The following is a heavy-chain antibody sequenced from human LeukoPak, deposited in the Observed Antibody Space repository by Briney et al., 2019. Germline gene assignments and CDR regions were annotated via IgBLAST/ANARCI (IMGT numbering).Heavy chain of an antibody. D-gene: IGHD3-10*01. J-gene: IGHJ4*02. CDR2: IYHSGST. V-gene: IGHV4-61*05. CDR1: GGSISSSSYY. Sequence: SETLSLTCTVSGGSISSSSYYWSWIRQPPGKGLEWIAYIYHSGSTNYNPSLKSRVTISVDASKNQFSLELRSVTAADTAVYYCARHGPYESGSYPLDNWGQGTLVTVSS. CDR3: ARHGPYESGSYPLDN.